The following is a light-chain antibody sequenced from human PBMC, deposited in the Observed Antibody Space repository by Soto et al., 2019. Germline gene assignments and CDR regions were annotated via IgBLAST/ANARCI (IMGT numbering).Light chain of an antibody. CDR1: SSDVGGYNY. CDR3: TSHARSSTLV. V-gene: IGLV2-14*01. CDR2: EVG. J-gene: IGLJ2*01. Sequence: QSALTQPASVSGSPGQSITISCTGTSSDVGGYNYVSWYQHHPGKAPKLMIYEVGNRPSGVSSRFSGSKSGNTASLTISGLQAEDEADYYCTSHARSSTLVFGGGTKVTVL.